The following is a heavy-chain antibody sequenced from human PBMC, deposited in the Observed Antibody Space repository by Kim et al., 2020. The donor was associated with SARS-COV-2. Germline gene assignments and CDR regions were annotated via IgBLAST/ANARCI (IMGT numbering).Heavy chain of an antibody. D-gene: IGHD6-19*01. J-gene: IGHJ4*02. V-gene: IGHV6-1*01. Sequence: ARSVKRRITINPDTTKNQFSRQLNSVTPEDTAVYYCARDRQRAGTGVDYWGQGTLVTVSS. CDR3: ARDRQRAGTGVDY.